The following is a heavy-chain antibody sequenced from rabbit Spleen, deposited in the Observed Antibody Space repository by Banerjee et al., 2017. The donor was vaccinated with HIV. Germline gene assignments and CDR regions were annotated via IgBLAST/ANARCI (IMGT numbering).Heavy chain of an antibody. V-gene: IGHV1S45*01. Sequence: QEQLVESGGGLFQPGGSLALTCQASGFSFSRDYVMCWVRQAPGKGLEWIGCIARGDGSTYYASWAKGRFTISKTSSTTVTLQMTSLTAADTATYFCARGYTSDAYAFKLWGPGTLVTVS. CDR3: ARGYTSDAYAFKL. CDR1: GFSFSRDYV. J-gene: IGHJ4*01. D-gene: IGHD6-1*01. CDR2: IARGDGST.